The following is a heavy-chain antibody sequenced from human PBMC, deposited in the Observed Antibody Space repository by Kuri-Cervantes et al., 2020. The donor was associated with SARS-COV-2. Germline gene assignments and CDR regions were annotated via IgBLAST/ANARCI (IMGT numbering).Heavy chain of an antibody. V-gene: IGHV3-23*01. CDR3: ARSQGEWDLLVPIAY. J-gene: IGHJ4*02. CDR2: IDDSGVNT. D-gene: IGHD1-26*01. Sequence: GGSLRLSCAASGFIFSNYALNWVRQAPGRGLEWVSIIDDSGVNTYYADSVKGRFTISRDNSKNTLYLQMNNLRADDTAVYYCARSQGEWDLLVPIAYWGRGTLVTVSS. CDR1: GFIFSNYA.